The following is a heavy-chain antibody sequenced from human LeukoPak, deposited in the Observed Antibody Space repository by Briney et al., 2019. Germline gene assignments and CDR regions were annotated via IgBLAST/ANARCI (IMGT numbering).Heavy chain of an antibody. D-gene: IGHD3-3*01. V-gene: IGHV3-9*01. CDR1: GFTFDDYA. Sequence: GGSLRLSCAASGFTFDDYAMYWVRQAPGKGLEWVSGISWNSGIIGYADSVKGRFTISRDNAKNSLYLQMNSLRAEDTAVYYCARDLSPNYDFWSGYYTKGYWGQGTLVTVSS. J-gene: IGHJ4*02. CDR3: ARDLSPNYDFWSGYYTKGY. CDR2: ISWNSGII.